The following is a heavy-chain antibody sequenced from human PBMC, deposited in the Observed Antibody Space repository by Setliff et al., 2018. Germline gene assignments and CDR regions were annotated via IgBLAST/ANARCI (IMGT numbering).Heavy chain of an antibody. D-gene: IGHD5-12*01. Sequence: SETLSLTCTVSGGSLSSYYWTWIRQPPGKGLEWIAYIYYSGNSNYNPSLKSRVTMSIDTSKNKFSLKLSSMTAADTALYYCARNPDFLQYSFDLWGRGTLVTVSS. V-gene: IGHV4-59*12. J-gene: IGHJ2*01. CDR2: IYYSGNS. CDR3: ARNPDFLQYSFDL. CDR1: GGSLSSYY.